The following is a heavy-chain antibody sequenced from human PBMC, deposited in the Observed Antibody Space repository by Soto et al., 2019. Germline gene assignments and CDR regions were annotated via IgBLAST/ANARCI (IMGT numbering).Heavy chain of an antibody. CDR3: TRDRDSRRGWDYFDH. CDR2: IWFDGSNK. Sequence: QVQLVESGGGVVQPGTSLRLSCAVSGFTFSGYGMHWVRQAPGKGLEWVAVIWFDGSNKNYADSVKGRFTISRDVSKNTLYLQMNSLRAEDTAVYYCTRDRDSRRGWDYFDHWGQGTLVTVSS. V-gene: IGHV3-33*01. CDR1: GFTFSGYG. D-gene: IGHD4-4*01. J-gene: IGHJ4*02.